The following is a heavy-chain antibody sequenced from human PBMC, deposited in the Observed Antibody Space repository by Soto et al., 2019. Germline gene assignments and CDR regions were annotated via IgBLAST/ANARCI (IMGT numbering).Heavy chain of an antibody. V-gene: IGHV1-2*02. CDR1: GYTFTGYY. CDR2: INPNSGGT. D-gene: IGHD6-13*01. CDR3: ARANAYDIAAAGTLYYYGMDV. Sequence: VASVKVSCKASGYTFTGYYMHWVRQAPGQGLEWMGWINPNSGGTNYAQKFQGRVTMTRDTSINTAYMELSRLRSDDTAVYYCARANAYDIAAAGTLYYYGMDVWGQGTTVTVSS. J-gene: IGHJ6*02.